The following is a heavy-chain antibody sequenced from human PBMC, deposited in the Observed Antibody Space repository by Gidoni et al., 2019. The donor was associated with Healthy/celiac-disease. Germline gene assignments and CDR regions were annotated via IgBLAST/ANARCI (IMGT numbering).Heavy chain of an antibody. D-gene: IGHD3-22*01. Sequence: QGQLVEAGGGVVLPGWSLNLYCASSRLTFSGYGMHWVRQAPGKGLEWVAVMSYDGSNKYYADSVKGRITISRDNSKNTLYLQMNSLRAEDTAVYYCAKNGGYSYDSSGYYLDYWGQGTLVTVSS. CDR3: AKNGGYSYDSSGYYLDY. CDR1: RLTFSGYG. CDR2: MSYDGSNK. J-gene: IGHJ4*02. V-gene: IGHV3-30*18.